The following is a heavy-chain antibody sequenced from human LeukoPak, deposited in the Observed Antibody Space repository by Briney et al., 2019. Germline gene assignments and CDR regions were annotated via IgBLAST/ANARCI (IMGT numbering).Heavy chain of an antibody. V-gene: IGHV4-38-2*02. J-gene: IGHJ3*02. Sequence: SETLSLTCTVSGYSITSGFYWGWIRQPPGKGLEWIGSIYHSGRTYYNSSLKSRVTISVDTSKKQFSLKLTSVTAADTALYYCARANYYDSSGYSRGAFDIWGPGTMVTVSS. D-gene: IGHD3-22*01. CDR3: ARANYYDSSGYSRGAFDI. CDR1: GYSITSGFY. CDR2: IYHSGRT.